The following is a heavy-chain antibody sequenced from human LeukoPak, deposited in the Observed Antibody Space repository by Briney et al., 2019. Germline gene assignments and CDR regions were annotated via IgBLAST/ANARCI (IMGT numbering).Heavy chain of an antibody. J-gene: IGHJ6*02. D-gene: IGHD2-2*01. Sequence: GGSLRLSCAASGFTFSNYDMHWVRQATGKGLEWVSSIDTAGGTYYPGSVESRFTTSRENAKKSFYLQMNSRRAGEAAVYYWARGSCRSSSCYERLNGLDVWGQGTTVTVSS. CDR3: ARGSCRSSSCYERLNGLDV. V-gene: IGHV3-13*01. CDR2: IDTAGGT. CDR1: GFTFSNYD.